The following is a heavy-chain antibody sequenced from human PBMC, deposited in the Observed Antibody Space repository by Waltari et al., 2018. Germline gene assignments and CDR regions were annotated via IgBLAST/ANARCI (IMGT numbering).Heavy chain of an antibody. V-gene: IGHV3-23*01. CDR1: GSTLRTYA. J-gene: IGHJ4*02. Sequence: QLLESGGGWRQAGGCLRLPCAAPGSTLRTYAMCWGRQAPGKGPEWVSGVTSGGGATYYTASVRGRFTISRDNSKNTVYLQMNSLRHEDTAVYYCAKEIYRIGRPCFDYWGQGVRVTVSS. D-gene: IGHD6-19*01. CDR2: VTSGGGAT. CDR3: AKEIYRIGRPCFDY.